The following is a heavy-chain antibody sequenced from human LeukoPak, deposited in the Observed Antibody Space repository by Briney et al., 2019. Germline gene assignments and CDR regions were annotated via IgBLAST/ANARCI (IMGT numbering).Heavy chain of an antibody. Sequence: GGSLRLSCTTSGFTFDDYAMQWVRQPPGKGLEWVSGITWNSDSIGYADSVKGRFTISRDNAKNSLYLQMNSLRAEDTALYYCVKDKGYYGSAFDYWGQGTLVTVSS. CDR2: ITWNSDSI. D-gene: IGHD3-10*01. V-gene: IGHV3-9*01. CDR3: VKDKGYYGSAFDY. CDR1: GFTFDDYA. J-gene: IGHJ4*02.